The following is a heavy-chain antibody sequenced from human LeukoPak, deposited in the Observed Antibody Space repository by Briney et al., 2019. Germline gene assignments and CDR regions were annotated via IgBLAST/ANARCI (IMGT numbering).Heavy chain of an antibody. V-gene: IGHV3-74*01. CDR1: GITFRNYW. CDR2: IIQDGTST. J-gene: IGHJ4*02. D-gene: IGHD3-16*01. Sequence: GGSLRLSCAASGITFRNYWMHWVRHTPGKGLVWVSHIIQDGTSTFYADSVKGRFTISRDNAKNTLYLQMNNLRAEDTAVYYCATDDYRGLGYWGQGTLVTVSS. CDR3: ATDDYRGLGY.